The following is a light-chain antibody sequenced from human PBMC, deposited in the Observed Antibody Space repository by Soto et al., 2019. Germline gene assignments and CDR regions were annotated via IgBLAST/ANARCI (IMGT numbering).Light chain of an antibody. Sequence: QSVLTQPASVSGSPGHSITISCTGASSDVGGFDHVSWYQQHPGKVPRLLIYDVSSRPSGVSDRFSGSKSGNTASLTISGLQAEDEADYYCNSFTTTNTYVFGTGTKVTVL. CDR2: DVS. CDR1: SSDVGGFDH. J-gene: IGLJ1*01. CDR3: NSFTTTNTYV. V-gene: IGLV2-14*03.